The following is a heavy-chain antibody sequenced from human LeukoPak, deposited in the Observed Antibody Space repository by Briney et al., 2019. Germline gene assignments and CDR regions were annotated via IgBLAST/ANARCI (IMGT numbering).Heavy chain of an antibody. Sequence: PSETLSLTCAVHGGSFSGYIWSWICQPPRKGLGWSEEFNHSGSTNYNPSIKSRVTISVDTSKNQFSLKLSSVIAADTAVYYCARVPYSGSLRRAEYFQHWGQGTLVTVSS. D-gene: IGHD1-26*01. CDR2: FNHSGST. CDR1: GGSFSGYI. CDR3: ARVPYSGSLRRAEYFQH. J-gene: IGHJ1*01. V-gene: IGHV4-34*01.